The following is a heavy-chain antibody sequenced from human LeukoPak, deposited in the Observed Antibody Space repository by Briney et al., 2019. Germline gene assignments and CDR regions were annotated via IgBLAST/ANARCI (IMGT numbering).Heavy chain of an antibody. CDR1: GFTFSSYA. CDR3: VKGTIAAAAHFDY. CDR2: ISWNSGSI. D-gene: IGHD6-13*01. V-gene: IGHV3-9*03. Sequence: GGSLRLSCAASGFTFSSYAMSWVRQAPGKGLEWVSGISWNSGSIGYADSVKGRFTISRDNAKNSLYLQMDSLRAEDMALYYCVKGTIAAAAHFDYWGQGTLVTVSS. J-gene: IGHJ4*02.